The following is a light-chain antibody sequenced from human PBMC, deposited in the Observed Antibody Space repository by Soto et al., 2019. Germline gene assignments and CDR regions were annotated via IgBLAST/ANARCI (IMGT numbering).Light chain of an antibody. CDR1: QSISSY. V-gene: IGKV1-39*01. J-gene: IGKJ1*01. Sequence: DIQMTQSPSSLSASVGDRVTITCRASQSISSYLNWYQQKPGKAPKLLIYAASSLQSGVPSRFSGRGSGTDFTHTTSSLQPEDGATYYGQQSDSTPPWTCGQGTKGEIK. CDR3: QQSDSTPPWT. CDR2: AAS.